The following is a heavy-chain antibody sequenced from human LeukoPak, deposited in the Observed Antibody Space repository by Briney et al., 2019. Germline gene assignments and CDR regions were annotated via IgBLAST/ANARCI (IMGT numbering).Heavy chain of an antibody. Sequence: SETLSLTCAVYGGSFSGYYWSWIRQPPGKGLEWIGEINHSGSTNYNPSLKSRVTISVDTSKNQFSLKLRSVTAADTAVYYCAREVLSMVRGIIPKEAWGWLDPWGQGTLVTVSS. D-gene: IGHD3-10*01. CDR2: INHSGST. V-gene: IGHV4-34*01. CDR3: AREVLSMVRGIIPKEAWGWLDP. J-gene: IGHJ5*02. CDR1: GGSFSGYY.